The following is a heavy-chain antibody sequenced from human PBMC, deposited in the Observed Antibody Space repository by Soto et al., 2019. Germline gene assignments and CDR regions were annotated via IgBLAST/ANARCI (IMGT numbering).Heavy chain of an antibody. CDR2: ISWNSGNI. CDR3: VKDAFYYDTSGKHLLGLLDS. J-gene: IGHJ4*02. CDR1: GFTFDENA. D-gene: IGHD3-22*01. Sequence: EVQLVESGGGLVQPGRSLRLSCAASGFTFDENAMHWVRQAPGKGLEWVSGISWNSGNIGYSDSVKGRFTISRDNAKNTLYLHMNSLRAEDTALYYCVKDAFYYDTSGKHLLGLLDSWGQGTLVTVSS. V-gene: IGHV3-9*01.